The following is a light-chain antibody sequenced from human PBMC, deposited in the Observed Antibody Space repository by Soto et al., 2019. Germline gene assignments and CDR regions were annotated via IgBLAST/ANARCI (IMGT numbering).Light chain of an antibody. Sequence: EIVMTQSPTTLSVSPGERATLSCRASQSVTNNLAWYQQRPGQAPRLLIRAASTRASGVPARFSGSGSGTDFTLTISSLQSEDFAVYYCQQYSDSPITFGPGTKVDLK. CDR1: QSVTNN. V-gene: IGKV3-15*01. J-gene: IGKJ3*01. CDR3: QQYSDSPIT. CDR2: AAS.